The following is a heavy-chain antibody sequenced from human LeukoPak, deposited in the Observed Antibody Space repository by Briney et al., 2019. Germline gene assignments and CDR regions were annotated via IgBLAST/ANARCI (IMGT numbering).Heavy chain of an antibody. J-gene: IGHJ3*02. Sequence: TGGSLRLSCAASGFTFSDDWMTWIRQPPGKGLEWVANIKRDGSDKHYVDSVKGRFTISRDNAENSLYLQMNSLRAEDTAVYYCARDFSPSTSGGDCSGGRCYYDAFDIWGQGTVVTVSS. CDR3: ARDFSPSTSGGDCSGGRCYYDAFDI. CDR1: GFTFSDDW. CDR2: IKRDGSDK. V-gene: IGHV3-7*01. D-gene: IGHD2-15*01.